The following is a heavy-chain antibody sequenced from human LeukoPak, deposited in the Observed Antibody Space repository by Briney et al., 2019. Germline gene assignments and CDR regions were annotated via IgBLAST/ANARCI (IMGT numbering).Heavy chain of an antibody. CDR3: ARKDGDY. J-gene: IGHJ4*02. CDR2: IYSSGST. V-gene: IGHV4-4*07. CDR1: GASISAFH. Sequence: KPSETLSLTCTVSGASISAFHWTWFRQPAGKGLEWIGLIYSSGSTLFNPSLKSRVAMSVDLTKNQLSLKLTSVTAAHTAMYYCARKDGDYWGRGTLVTVSS.